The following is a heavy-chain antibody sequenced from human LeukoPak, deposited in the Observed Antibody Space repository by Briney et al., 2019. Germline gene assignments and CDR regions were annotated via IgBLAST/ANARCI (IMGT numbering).Heavy chain of an antibody. J-gene: IGHJ4*02. CDR3: ARRYCTNGVCYTALDY. Sequence: GESLKISCKGSGNSFTSYWIGWVRQMPGKGLEWMGITYPGDSDTRYSPSFQGQVTISADKYISTAYLQWSSLKASDTAMYYCARRYCTNGVCYTALDYWGQGTLVTVSS. D-gene: IGHD2-8*01. CDR2: TYPGDSDT. V-gene: IGHV5-51*01. CDR1: GNSFTSYW.